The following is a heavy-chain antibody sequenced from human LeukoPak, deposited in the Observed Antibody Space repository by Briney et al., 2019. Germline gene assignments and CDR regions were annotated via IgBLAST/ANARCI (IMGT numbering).Heavy chain of an antibody. D-gene: IGHD2-15*01. CDR1: GFTFSSYW. CDR2: IKQDGSEK. V-gene: IGHV3-7*03. CDR3: ARDLGYCSGGSCYSGGY. J-gene: IGHJ4*02. Sequence: GGSLRLSCAASGFTFSSYWMSWVRQAPGKGLEWVANIKQDGSEKYYVDSVKGRFTISRDNAKNSLYLQMNSLRAEDTAVYYCARDLGYCSGGSCYSGGYWGQGTLVTVSS.